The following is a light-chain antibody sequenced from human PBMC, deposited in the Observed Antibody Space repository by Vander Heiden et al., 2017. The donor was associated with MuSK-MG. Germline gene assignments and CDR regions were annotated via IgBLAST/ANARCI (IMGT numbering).Light chain of an antibody. Sequence: DVVLTQFPLSLPVTPGQPASISCRSSQSLVHANENTFLSWFQQRPGQSPRRLISRVYERDSGVPDRFSGSGSGTDFTLKISRVEAEDVGVYYCMQATHWPPWTFGQGTRVEIE. V-gene: IGKV2-30*02. CDR3: MQATHWPPWT. CDR2: RVY. CDR1: QSLVHANENTF. J-gene: IGKJ1*01.